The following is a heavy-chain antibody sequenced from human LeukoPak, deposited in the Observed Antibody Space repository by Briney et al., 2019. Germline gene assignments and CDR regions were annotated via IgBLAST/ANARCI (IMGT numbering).Heavy chain of an antibody. CDR2: INNDGSST. CDR1: GLTFSSYW. J-gene: IGHJ5*02. Sequence: GVTLRLSCAASGLTFSSYWKHWVRHAPGKGLVWVSRINNDGSSTIYADSVKGRFTISRDNAKNTLYLQMNSLRGDDTAVYYCARPTKEGSSWYWWFDPWGQGTLVTVSS. CDR3: ARPTKEGSSWYWWFDP. D-gene: IGHD6-13*01. V-gene: IGHV3-74*01.